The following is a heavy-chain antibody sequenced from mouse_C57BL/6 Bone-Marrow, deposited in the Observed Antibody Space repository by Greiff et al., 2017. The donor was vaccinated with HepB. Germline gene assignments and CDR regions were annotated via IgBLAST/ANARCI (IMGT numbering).Heavy chain of an antibody. CDR1: GSTFPSYW. CDR2: IPPNRGST. Sequence: VQLQQPGAELVKPGASVKLSCKASGSTFPSYWMHWVTPRPGQGLEWIGMIPPNRGSTNYNEKFKSKSTLTVDKSSITAYMQLSSLTSEDSAVYYCARSNYWGQGTTLTVSS. V-gene: IGHV1-64*01. J-gene: IGHJ2*01. CDR3: ARSNY.